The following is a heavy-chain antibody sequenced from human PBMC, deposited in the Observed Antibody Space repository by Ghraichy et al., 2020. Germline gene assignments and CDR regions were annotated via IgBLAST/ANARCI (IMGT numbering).Heavy chain of an antibody. CDR1: GGSFSGYY. CDR3: ARWRRARITGTTVGLTPYGFDI. D-gene: IGHD1-7*01. V-gene: IGHV4-34*01. Sequence: ETLSLTCAVYGGSFSGYYWSWIRQPPGKGLEWIGEINHSGSTNYNPSLKSRVTISVDTSKNQFSLKLSSVTAADTAVYYCARWRRARITGTTVGLTPYGFDIWGQGTMVTVSS. CDR2: INHSGST. J-gene: IGHJ3*02.